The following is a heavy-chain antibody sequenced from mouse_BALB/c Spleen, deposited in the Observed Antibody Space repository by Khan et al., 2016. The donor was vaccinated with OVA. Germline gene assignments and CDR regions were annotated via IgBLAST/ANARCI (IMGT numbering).Heavy chain of an antibody. CDR2: IDPANGTT. CDR3: ARDGAVITLLFGIDY. CDR1: GFNIKDTY. D-gene: IGHD2-4*01. Sequence: VQLQQSGAELVKPGASVKLSCTASGFNIKDTYMHWVKQRPEQGLEWIGWIDPANGTTKYDPQFPDQATITAETSSNTAYLHLRSLTSEDSAVPYWARDGAVITLLFGIDYWGQGTSVTVSS. V-gene: IGHV14-3*02. J-gene: IGHJ4*01.